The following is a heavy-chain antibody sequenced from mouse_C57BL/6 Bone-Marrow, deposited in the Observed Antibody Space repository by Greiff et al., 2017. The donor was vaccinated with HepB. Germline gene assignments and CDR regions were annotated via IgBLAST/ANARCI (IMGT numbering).Heavy chain of an antibody. CDR2: IYPGDGDT. D-gene: IGHD6-1*01. V-gene: IGHV1-80*01. Sequence: VKLMESGAELVKPGASVKISCKASGYAFSSYWMNWVKQRPGKGLEWIGQIYPGDGDTNYNGKFKGKATLTADKSSSTAYMQLSSLTSEDSAVYFCARSAGSYAMDYWGQGTSVTVSS. CDR3: ARSAGSYAMDY. CDR1: GYAFSSYW. J-gene: IGHJ4*01.